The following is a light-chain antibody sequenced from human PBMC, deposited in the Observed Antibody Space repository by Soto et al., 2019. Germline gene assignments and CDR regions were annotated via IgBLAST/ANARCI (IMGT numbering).Light chain of an antibody. CDR3: LQDDNFPQT. CDR1: QDIRND. Sequence: IQVAQSPPSLSASVGDTVTITCRASQDIRNDLGWYQQKPGRAPKLLIYGASNLQSGVPSRFSGSVSGTDFTLTISSLQPEDFATYYCLQDDNFPQTFGQGTKVEIK. CDR2: GAS. V-gene: IGKV1-6*01. J-gene: IGKJ1*01.